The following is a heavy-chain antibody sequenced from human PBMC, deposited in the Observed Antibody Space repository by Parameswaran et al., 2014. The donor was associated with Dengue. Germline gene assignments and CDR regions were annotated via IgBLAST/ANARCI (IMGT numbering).Heavy chain of an antibody. CDR2: IYYSGST. Sequence: RWIRQPPGKGLEWIGYIYYSGSTYYNPSLKSRVTISVDTSKNQFSLKLSSVTAADTAVYYCARDVGETTLDLWGRGTLVTVSS. D-gene: IGHD4-17*01. J-gene: IGHJ2*01. CDR3: ARDVGETTLDL. V-gene: IGHV4-31*02.